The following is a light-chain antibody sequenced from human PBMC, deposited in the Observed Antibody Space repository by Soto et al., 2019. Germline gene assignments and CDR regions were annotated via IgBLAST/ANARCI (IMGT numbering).Light chain of an antibody. Sequence: EIVLTQSPGTVSLSPGERATHSCRASQSVSNNYLAWYQQKPGQAPRLLIYGASSRATGIPDRFSGSGSGTDFTLTISRLEPEDFAVYYCQQYGNSPPVTFGGGTKVDIK. J-gene: IGKJ4*01. CDR3: QQYGNSPPVT. CDR1: QSVSNNY. V-gene: IGKV3-20*01. CDR2: GAS.